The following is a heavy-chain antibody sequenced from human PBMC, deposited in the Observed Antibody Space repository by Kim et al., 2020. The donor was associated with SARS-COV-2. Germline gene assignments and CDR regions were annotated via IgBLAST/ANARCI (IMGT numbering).Heavy chain of an antibody. D-gene: IGHD7-27*01. V-gene: IGHV6-1*01. J-gene: IGHJ4*02. Sequence: AVSVKSRITINPDTSKNQFSLQLNSVTPEDTAVYYCARTGEGNNGKEFDYWGQGTLVTVSS. CDR3: ARTGEGNNGKEFDY.